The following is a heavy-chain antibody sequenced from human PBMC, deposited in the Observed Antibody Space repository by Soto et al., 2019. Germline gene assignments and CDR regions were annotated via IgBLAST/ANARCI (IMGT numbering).Heavy chain of an antibody. CDR3: AREARLAYCSGGTCYSSDAFDI. Sequence: GAAVKVSCKASGYTFTSYGISWVRQARGQGQEGMELISAYNGNTNYAQKLQGRLTMTTDTSTSTAYMELRSLRSDDTAVYYCAREARLAYCSGGTCYSSDAFDIWGQGTRVTVS. CDR2: ISAYNGNT. V-gene: IGHV1-18*01. CDR1: GYTFTSYG. D-gene: IGHD2-15*01. J-gene: IGHJ3*02.